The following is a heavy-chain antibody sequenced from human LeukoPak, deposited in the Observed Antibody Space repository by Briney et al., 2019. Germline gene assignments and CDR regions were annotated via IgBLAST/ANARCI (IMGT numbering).Heavy chain of an antibody. CDR1: GFTFSSYW. J-gene: IGHJ6*03. V-gene: IGHV3-7*01. CDR3: ARRVRYSSSWYLYYYYYYMDV. D-gene: IGHD6-13*01. CDR2: IKQDGSEK. Sequence: PGGSLRLSCAASGFTFSSYWMSWVRQAPGKGLEWVANIKQDGSEKYYVDSVKGRFTISRDNAKNSLYLQMNSLRAEDTAVYYCARRVRYSSSWYLYYYYYYMDVWGKGTTVTVSS.